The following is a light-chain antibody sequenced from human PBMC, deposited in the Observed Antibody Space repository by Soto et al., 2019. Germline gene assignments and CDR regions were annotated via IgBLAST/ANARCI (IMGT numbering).Light chain of an antibody. CDR1: SSDVGGYKY. V-gene: IGLV2-11*01. CDR2: DVN. CDR3: CSYAGSYTYV. J-gene: IGLJ1*01. Sequence: QSALTQPRSVSGSPGQSVTTSCSGTSSDVGGYKYVSWYQQHPGKAPELMIYDVNKRPSGVPDRFSGSKSGNTASLTISGLQAEDEADYYCCSYAGSYTYVFGTGTKVTVL.